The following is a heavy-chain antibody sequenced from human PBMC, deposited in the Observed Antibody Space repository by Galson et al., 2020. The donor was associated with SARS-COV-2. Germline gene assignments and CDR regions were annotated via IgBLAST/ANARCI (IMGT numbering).Heavy chain of an antibody. CDR2: IIPIFGTA. J-gene: IGHJ6*02. D-gene: IGHD3-10*01. CDR1: GYTLTSYG. CDR3: ASREIDPMVRGFGVLYYYYGMDV. Sequence: SVKVSCKASGYTLTSYGISWVRQAPGQGLEWMGLIIPIFGTANYAQKFQGRVTITADESTSTAYMELSSLRSEDTAVYYCASREIDPMVRGFGVLYYYYGMDVWGQGTTVTVSS. V-gene: IGHV1-69*13.